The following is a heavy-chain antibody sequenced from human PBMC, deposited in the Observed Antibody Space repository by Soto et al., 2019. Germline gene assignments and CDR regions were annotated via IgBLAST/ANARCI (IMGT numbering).Heavy chain of an antibody. J-gene: IGHJ6*02. D-gene: IGHD6-6*01. V-gene: IGHV1-69*13. CDR1: GGTFSSYA. Sequence: ASVKVSCKASGGTFSSYAISWVRQAPGQGLEWMGGIIPIFGTANYAQKFQGRVTITADESTSTAYMELSSLRSEDTAVYYCARDRRAIAARPDDYYYGMDVWGQGTTVTVSS. CDR2: IIPIFGTA. CDR3: ARDRRAIAARPDDYYYGMDV.